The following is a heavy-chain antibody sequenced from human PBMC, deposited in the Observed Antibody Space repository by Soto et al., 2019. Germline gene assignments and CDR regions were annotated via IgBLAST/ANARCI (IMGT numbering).Heavy chain of an antibody. CDR1: GGSISSSSYY. V-gene: IGHV4-39*02. Sequence: PSETLSLTCTVSGGSISSSSYYWGWIRQPPGKGLEWIGSIYYSGSTYYNPSLKSRVTISVDTSKNQYALKLSSVTAADTTVYYCARDSRAVADHYYYYGIDVWAQGTPVIVTS. CDR3: ARDSRAVADHYYYYGIDV. J-gene: IGHJ6*01. D-gene: IGHD6-19*01. CDR2: IYYSGST.